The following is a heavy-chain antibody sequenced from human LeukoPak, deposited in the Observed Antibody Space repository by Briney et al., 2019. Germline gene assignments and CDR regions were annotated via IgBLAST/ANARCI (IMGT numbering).Heavy chain of an antibody. J-gene: IGHJ3*02. D-gene: IGHD2-21*01. V-gene: IGHV5-51*01. CDR2: IYPGDSDT. CDR1: GYSFTSYW. Sequence: GECLKISCKGSGYSFTSYWMGCVRQMPGKGLEWKWIIYPGDSDTRYSPSFQGQVTVTADRSISTAYLPWSSLKASDTAMYYCARSLFYGSPDAFDIWGQGTMVTASS. CDR3: ARSLFYGSPDAFDI.